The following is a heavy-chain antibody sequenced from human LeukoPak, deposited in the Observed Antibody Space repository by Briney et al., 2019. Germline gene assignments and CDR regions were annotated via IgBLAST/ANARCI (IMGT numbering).Heavy chain of an antibody. J-gene: IGHJ4*02. D-gene: IGHD2-2*01. CDR1: GGPISSYY. V-gene: IGHV4-59*08. CDR3: ARRVSASGRDYFDY. Sequence: PSETLSLTCTVSGGPISSYYWSWIRQSPGKGLEWIGYIYYSGSTTYNPSLKSRVTISVDTSKSHFSLRLTSMTAADTAVYYCARRVSASGRDYFDYWGQGTLVTVSS. CDR2: IYYSGST.